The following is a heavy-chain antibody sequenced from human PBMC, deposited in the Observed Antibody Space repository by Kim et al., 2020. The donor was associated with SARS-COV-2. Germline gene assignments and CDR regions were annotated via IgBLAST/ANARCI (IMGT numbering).Heavy chain of an antibody. D-gene: IGHD3-22*01. J-gene: IGHJ4*02. Sequence: SETLSLTCTVSGGSVSSGSYYWSWIRQPPGKGLEWIGYIYYSGSTNYNPSLKSRVTISVDTSKNQFSLKLSSVTAADTAVYYCARESFRGDYDSSGYPFDYWGQGTLVTVSS. CDR2: IYYSGST. V-gene: IGHV4-61*01. CDR1: GGSVSSGSYY. CDR3: ARESFRGDYDSSGYPFDY.